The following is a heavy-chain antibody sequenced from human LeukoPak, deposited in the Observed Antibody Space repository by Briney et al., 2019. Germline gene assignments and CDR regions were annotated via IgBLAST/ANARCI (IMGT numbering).Heavy chain of an antibody. CDR2: ISSSSSYI. CDR3: ARELSYYDSSG. J-gene: IGHJ4*02. D-gene: IGHD3-22*01. CDR1: GXSFGTYN. V-gene: IGHV3-21*01. Sequence: GGSLRLSCAASGXSFGTYNMNWVRQAPGKGLEWVSSISSSSSYIYYADSVKGRFTISRDNAKNSLYLQMNSLRAEDTAVYYCARELSYYDSSGRGQGTLVTVSS.